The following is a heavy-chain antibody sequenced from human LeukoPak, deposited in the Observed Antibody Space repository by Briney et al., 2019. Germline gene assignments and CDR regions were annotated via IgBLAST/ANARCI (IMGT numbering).Heavy chain of an antibody. J-gene: IGHJ4*02. D-gene: IGHD4-17*01. V-gene: IGHV3-30*18. Sequence: GGSLRLSCAASGFTFSSYGMHWVRQAPGKGLEWVAVISYDGSNKYYADSVKGRFTISRDNSKNTLYLQMNSLRAEDTAVYYCAKESSTTVTTLSPQYYFDYWGQGTLVTVSS. CDR1: GFTFSSYG. CDR3: AKESSTTVTTLSPQYYFDY. CDR2: ISYDGSNK.